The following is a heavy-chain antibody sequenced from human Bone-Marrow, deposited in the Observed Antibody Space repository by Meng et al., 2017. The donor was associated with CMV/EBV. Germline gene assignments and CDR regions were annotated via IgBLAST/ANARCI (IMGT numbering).Heavy chain of an antibody. D-gene: IGHD3-3*01. V-gene: IGHV5-51*01. CDR3: ARLPNLLRLLEGPSQDV. CDR2: IYPGDSDT. CDR1: GYSFTSYC. Sequence: KVSCKGSGYSFTSYCIGWVRQMPGKGLEWMGFIYPGDSDTRYSLSFQGQVTISADKSISTAYLQWSSLKDSDTAMYFCARLPNLLRLLEGPSQDVWGQGTMVTVSS. J-gene: IGHJ3*01.